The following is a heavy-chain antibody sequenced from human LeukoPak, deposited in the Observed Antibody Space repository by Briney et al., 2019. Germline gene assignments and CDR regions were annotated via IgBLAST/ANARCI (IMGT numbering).Heavy chain of an antibody. J-gene: IGHJ5*02. Sequence: SETLSLTCAVSGGSISSGGYSWSRIRQPPGKGLEWIGYIYHSGSTYYNPSLKSRVTISVDRSKNQFSLKLSSVTAADTAVYYCAREVKAEDYYYDSSGYFNWFDPWGQGTLVTVSS. CDR2: IYHSGST. CDR3: AREVKAEDYYYDSSGYFNWFDP. D-gene: IGHD3-22*01. CDR1: GGSISSGGYS. V-gene: IGHV4-30-2*01.